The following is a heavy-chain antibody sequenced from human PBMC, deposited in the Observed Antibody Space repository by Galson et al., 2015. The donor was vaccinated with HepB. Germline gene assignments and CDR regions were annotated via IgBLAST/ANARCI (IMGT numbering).Heavy chain of an antibody. V-gene: IGHV3-64D*06. CDR2: ISNDGGST. Sequence: SLRLSCAASGFTFSSYAMHWVRQAPGKGLEYVSGISNDGGSTAYADSVKGRFTMSRDNSKNTLYLQMSSLRAEDTAVYYCVKGPYSDGVKRGFEIWGQGTMVTVSS. CDR3: VKGPYSDGVKRGFEI. D-gene: IGHD4-17*01. CDR1: GFTFSSYA. J-gene: IGHJ3*02.